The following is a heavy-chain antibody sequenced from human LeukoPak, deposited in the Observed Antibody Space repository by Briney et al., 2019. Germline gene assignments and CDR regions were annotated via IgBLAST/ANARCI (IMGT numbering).Heavy chain of an antibody. V-gene: IGHV3-30*14. J-gene: IGHJ4*02. CDR3: ARDRTESSPPH. D-gene: IGHD6-19*01. CDR1: GFTFSSYA. Sequence: GGSLRLSCAASGFTFSSYAMHWVRQAPGKGLEWVAVISYDGSNKYYGDSVKGRFTISRDNSKNTLYLQMNSLRAEDTAVYYCARDRTESSPPHWGQGTLVTVSS. CDR2: ISYDGSNK.